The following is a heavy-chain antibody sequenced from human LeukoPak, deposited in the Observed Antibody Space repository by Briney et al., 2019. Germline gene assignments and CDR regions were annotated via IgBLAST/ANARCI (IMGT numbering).Heavy chain of an antibody. V-gene: IGHV4-59*01. Sequence: SETLSLTCTVSDDSITMYYWTWIRQPPGKGLEWIGYVAHTGSTKFNPSLNGRVTISRDTSKNLFSLRLRSVTASDTAVYFCARGRVSSSKWYSTYYYCFYMDFWGKGTTVTVSS. D-gene: IGHD4-11*01. CDR2: VAHTGST. CDR1: DDSITMYY. CDR3: ARGRVSSSKWYSTYYYCFYMDF. J-gene: IGHJ6*03.